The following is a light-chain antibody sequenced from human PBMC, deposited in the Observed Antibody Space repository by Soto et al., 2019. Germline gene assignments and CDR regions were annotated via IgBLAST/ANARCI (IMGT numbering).Light chain of an antibody. CDR3: QRRSYWPPWT. CDR2: DAS. Sequence: MLKQSPAALSLSPGERATVACRASQSVTYYLGWYQQKPGQAPRLLIYDASKRATGIPARFSGSGSGTDFTLTISSLELEDFAVYYCQRRSYWPPWTFGQGTKVDIK. J-gene: IGKJ1*01. V-gene: IGKV3-11*01. CDR1: QSVTYY.